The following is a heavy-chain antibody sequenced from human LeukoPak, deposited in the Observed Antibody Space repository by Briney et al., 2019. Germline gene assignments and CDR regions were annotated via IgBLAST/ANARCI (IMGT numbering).Heavy chain of an antibody. CDR1: GGSSSGYY. D-gene: IGHD4-23*01. Sequence: SETLSLTCAVYGGSSSGYYWSWIRQPPGKGLEWIGEINHSGSTNYNPSLKSRVTISVDTSKNQFSLKLSSVTAADTAVYYCATYGGYSPFDYWGQGTLVTVSS. CDR3: ATYGGYSPFDY. J-gene: IGHJ4*02. CDR2: INHSGST. V-gene: IGHV4-34*01.